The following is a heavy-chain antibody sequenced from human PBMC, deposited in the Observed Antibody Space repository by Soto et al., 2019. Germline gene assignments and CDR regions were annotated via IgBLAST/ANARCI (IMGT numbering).Heavy chain of an antibody. CDR3: ARDSLHLGELSLT. J-gene: IGHJ4*02. CDR1: GYTFTSYD. D-gene: IGHD3-16*02. Sequence: ASVKVSCKASGYTFTSYDINWVRQATGQGLEWMGWMSAYNGNTNYAQKLQGRVTMTTDTSTSTAYMELRSLRSDDTAVYYCARDSLHLGELSLTWGQGTLVTVSS. CDR2: MSAYNGNT. V-gene: IGHV1-18*01.